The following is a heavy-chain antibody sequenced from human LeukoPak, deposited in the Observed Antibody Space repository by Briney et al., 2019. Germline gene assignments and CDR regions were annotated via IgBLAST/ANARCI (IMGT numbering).Heavy chain of an antibody. J-gene: IGHJ4*02. Sequence: GGSLSLSFAASGFNVSSNYMSWVRPAPGKGLGWGSVLYGAGSTYYADSVKGRFTISRHDSQNTLFLQMNSLRAEDTAVYYCARGGTPGFSTGRIDYWGQGTLVTVSS. CDR2: LYGAGST. D-gene: IGHD6-19*01. CDR3: ARGGTPGFSTGRIDY. CDR1: GFNVSSNY. V-gene: IGHV3-53*04.